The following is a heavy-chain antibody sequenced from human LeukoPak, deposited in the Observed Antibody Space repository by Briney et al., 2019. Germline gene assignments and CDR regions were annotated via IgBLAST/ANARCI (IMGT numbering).Heavy chain of an antibody. CDR1: GFTFSSYA. D-gene: IGHD6-19*01. CDR3: AGDRNSDWYSPLDY. J-gene: IGHJ4*02. V-gene: IGHV3-23*01. Sequence: GGSLRLSCAASGFTFSSYAMSWVRQAPGKGLEWVSAISGSGGSTYYADSVKGRFTISRDNSRNTVYMQMDSLRTEDTAIYYCAGDRNSDWYSPLDYWGQGSQVTVSP. CDR2: ISGSGGST.